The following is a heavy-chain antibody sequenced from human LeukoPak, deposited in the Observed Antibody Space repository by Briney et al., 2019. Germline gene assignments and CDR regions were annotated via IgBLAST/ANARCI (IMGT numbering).Heavy chain of an antibody. Sequence: ASVTVSFTSSGYTFTSHYMHWVRQAPGQGLEWMGIINPSGSSTSYPQKFQGRVTMTRDTSTSTVYMELSSLRSENTAVYYCARGKNSRAPAFDYWGQGTLVTVSS. CDR1: GYTFTSHY. D-gene: IGHD2/OR15-2a*01. J-gene: IGHJ4*02. V-gene: IGHV1-46*01. CDR3: ARGKNSRAPAFDY. CDR2: INPSGSST.